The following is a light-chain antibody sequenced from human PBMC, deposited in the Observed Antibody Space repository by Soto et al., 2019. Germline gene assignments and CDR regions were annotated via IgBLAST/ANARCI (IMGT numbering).Light chain of an antibody. CDR3: HRYGDSPLT. V-gene: IGKV3-20*01. J-gene: IGKJ4*01. Sequence: FVLTQSPGNLSLSPGERVTLSCKVSQSVTNSELAWYQQKPGQAPRLLIYAASSRATGIPDRFSGSGSGTDFTLTISRLEPEDFALYFCHRYGDSPLTFGGGTKVDI. CDR1: QSVTNSE. CDR2: AAS.